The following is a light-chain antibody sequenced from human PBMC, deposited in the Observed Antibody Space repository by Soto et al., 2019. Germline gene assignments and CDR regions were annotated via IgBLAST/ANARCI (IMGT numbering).Light chain of an antibody. J-gene: IGKJ1*01. CDR3: QQHVSSPWA. CDR2: GAS. CDR1: QSVSSSF. V-gene: IGKV3-20*01. Sequence: EIVLAQSPGTLSLSPGESATLSCRASQSVSSSFLAWYQQKAGQAPRLLIYGASRRATGIPDRFSGSGSGTDFTLTISRLEPEDFRGYYCQQHVSSPWAFGQGTKVEI.